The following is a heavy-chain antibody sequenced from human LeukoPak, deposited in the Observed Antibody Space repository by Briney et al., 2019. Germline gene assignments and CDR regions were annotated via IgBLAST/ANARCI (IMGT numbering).Heavy chain of an antibody. CDR1: GFTFNNYA. D-gene: IGHD3-9*01. J-gene: IGHJ6*04. CDR3: AKSLRYFYGVDF. V-gene: IGHV3-23*01. CDR2: IDARGDDT. Sequence: GGSLTLSCAASGFTFNNYAMTWVRQAPGKGLEWVSAIDARGDDTFYADFVRGRFTVSRDNVKNMVHLQMNSLRAEDSAFYYCAKSLRYFYGVDFWGRGTRVTVS.